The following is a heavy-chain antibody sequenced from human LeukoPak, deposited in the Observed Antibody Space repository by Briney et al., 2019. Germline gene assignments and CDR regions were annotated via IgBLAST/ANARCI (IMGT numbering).Heavy chain of an antibody. J-gene: IGHJ4*02. Sequence: SVKVSCKASGGTFSSYAISWVRQAPGQGLEWMGRIIPIFGTANYAQKFQGRVTITTDESTSTAYMELSSLRAEDTAVYYCARDTYSSSWYVPNYFDYWGQGTLVTVSS. CDR2: IIPIFGTA. CDR3: ARDTYSSSWYVPNYFDY. V-gene: IGHV1-69*05. CDR1: GGTFSSYA. D-gene: IGHD6-13*01.